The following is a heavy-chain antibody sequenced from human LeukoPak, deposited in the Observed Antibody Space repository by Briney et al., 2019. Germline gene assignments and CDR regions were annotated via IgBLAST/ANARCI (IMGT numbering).Heavy chain of an antibody. CDR1: GYTFTSYY. CDR3: ARERTDGYKMYNWSDP. Sequence: ASVKVSCKASGYTFTSYYMHWVRQAPGQGLEWMGIINPSGGSTSYAQKFQGRVTMTRDTSTSTVYMELSSLRSEDTAVYYCARERTDGYKMYNWSDPWGQGTLVTVSS. J-gene: IGHJ5*02. CDR2: INPSGGST. V-gene: IGHV1-46*01. D-gene: IGHD5-24*01.